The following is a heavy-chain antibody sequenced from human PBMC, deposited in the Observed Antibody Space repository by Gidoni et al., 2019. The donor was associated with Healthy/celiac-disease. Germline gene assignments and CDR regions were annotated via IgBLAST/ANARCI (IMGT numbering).Heavy chain of an antibody. CDR2: IIPIFGTA. CDR3: ASSRWPWGQGSVDY. V-gene: IGHV1-69*01. D-gene: IGHD7-27*01. Sequence: QVQLVQSGAEVKKPGSSVKVSCRASGGPFSSYAISWVRQAPGQGLEWMGGIIPIFGTANYAQKFQGRVTITADESTSTAYMELSSLRSEDTAVYYCASSRWPWGQGSVDYWGQGTLVTVSS. CDR1: GGPFSSYA. J-gene: IGHJ4*02.